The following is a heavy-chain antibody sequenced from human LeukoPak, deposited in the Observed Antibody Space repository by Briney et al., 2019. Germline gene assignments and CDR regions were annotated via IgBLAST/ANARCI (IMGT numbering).Heavy chain of an antibody. CDR3: ARHQYSSSDLDY. V-gene: IGHV4-4*09. Sequence: SETLSLTCTVSGGSISSYYWSWIRQPPGKGLEWIGYIYTSGSTNYNPSLKSRVTISVDTSKNQFSLKLSSVTAADTAVYYCARHQYSSSDLDYWGQGTLVTVSS. CDR1: GGSISSYY. J-gene: IGHJ4*02. D-gene: IGHD6-6*01. CDR2: IYTSGST.